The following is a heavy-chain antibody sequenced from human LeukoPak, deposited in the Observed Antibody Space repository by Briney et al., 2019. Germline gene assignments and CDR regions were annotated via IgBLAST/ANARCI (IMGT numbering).Heavy chain of an antibody. J-gene: IGHJ6*03. CDR3: ATEDPTGLTGTTGYYMDV. Sequence: GASVKVSCKVSGYTLTELSMHWVRQAPGKGLEWMGGFDPEDGETIYAQKFQGRVTMTEDTSTDTAYMELSSLRSEDTAVYYCATEDPTGLTGTTGYYMDVWGKGTTVTVSS. D-gene: IGHD1-7*01. CDR1: GYTLTELS. CDR2: FDPEDGET. V-gene: IGHV1-24*01.